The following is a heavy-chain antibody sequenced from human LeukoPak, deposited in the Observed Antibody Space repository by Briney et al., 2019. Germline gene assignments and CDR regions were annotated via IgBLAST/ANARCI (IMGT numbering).Heavy chain of an antibody. D-gene: IGHD3-16*01. CDR1: GGTFSSYT. CDR3: ARDRGGIGDAFDI. CDR2: IIPILGIA. V-gene: IGHV1-69*04. Sequence: GASVKVSCKASGGTFSSYTISWVRQASGQGLEWMGRIIPILGIANYAQKFQGRVTITADKSTSTAYMELSSLRSEDTAVYYCARDRGGIGDAFDIWGQGTMVTVSS. J-gene: IGHJ3*02.